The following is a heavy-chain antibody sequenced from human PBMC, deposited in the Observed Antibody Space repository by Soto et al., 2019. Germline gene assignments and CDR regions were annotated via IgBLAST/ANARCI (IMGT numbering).Heavy chain of an antibody. CDR3: ARDFSKVIVAPAY. Sequence: GGSLRLSCAASGFTFSSYAMHWVRQAPGKGLEWVGFIWYDGSNTFYAESVKGRFTISRDNSKDTVYLQINALRAEDTAVYYCARDFSKVIVAPAYWGQGTLVIVSS. D-gene: IGHD5-12*01. J-gene: IGHJ4*02. CDR2: IWYDGSNT. CDR1: GFTFSSYA. V-gene: IGHV3-33*01.